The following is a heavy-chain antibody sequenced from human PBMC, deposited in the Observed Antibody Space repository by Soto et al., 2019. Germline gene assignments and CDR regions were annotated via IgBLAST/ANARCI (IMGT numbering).Heavy chain of an antibody. CDR2: ISYDGSNK. V-gene: IGHV3-30-3*01. D-gene: IGHD3-10*01. CDR3: ARDRGMAGLDP. J-gene: IGHJ5*02. CDR1: GFTFSSYA. Sequence: QVQLVESGGGVVQPGRSLRLSCAASGFTFSSYAMHWVRQAPGKGLEWVAVISYDGSNKYYADSVKGRFTISRDNSKNTLYLQMNSLRAEDTSVYYCARDRGMAGLDPCGQGTLVTVSS.